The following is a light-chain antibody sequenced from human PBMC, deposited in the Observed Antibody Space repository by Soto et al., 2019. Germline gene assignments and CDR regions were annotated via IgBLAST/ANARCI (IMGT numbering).Light chain of an antibody. CDR3: GTWDSSLSAGV. Sequence: QSVLTQPPSVSGAPGQTVTISCSGSSTNIGNNYVSWYQHLPGTAPKLLISDNTERPSGIPDRFSGSKSGTSATLGITGLQTGDEADYYCGTWDSSLSAGVFGGGTQLTVL. CDR2: DNT. CDR1: STNIGNNY. V-gene: IGLV1-51*01. J-gene: IGLJ2*01.